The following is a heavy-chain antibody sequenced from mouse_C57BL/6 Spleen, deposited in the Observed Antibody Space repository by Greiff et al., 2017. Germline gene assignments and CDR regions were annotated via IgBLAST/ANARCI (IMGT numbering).Heavy chain of an antibody. CDR1: GFTFNTYA. CDR3: VGGDSSGYVAWFAY. CDR2: IRSKSSNYAT. V-gene: IGHV10-3*01. D-gene: IGHD3-2*02. J-gene: IGHJ3*01. Sequence: EVMLVESGGGLVQPKGSLKLSCAASGFTFNTYAMHWVRQAPGKGLEWVARIRSKSSNYATYYADSVKDRITISRDDSQSMLYLQMNNLKTEDTAMYSCVGGDSSGYVAWFAYWGQGTLVTVSA.